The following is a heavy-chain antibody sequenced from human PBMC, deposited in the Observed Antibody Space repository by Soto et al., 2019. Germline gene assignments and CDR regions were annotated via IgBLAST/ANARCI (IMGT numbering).Heavy chain of an antibody. Sequence: SGPTLVKPTQPLTLTCTFSGFSLSTSGVGVGWIRQPPGKALEWLALIYWNDDKRYSPSLKSRLTITKDTSKNQVVLTMTNMDPVDTATYYCAHRPPDYGDYYFDYWGQGTLVTVSS. CDR1: GFSLSTSGVG. J-gene: IGHJ4*02. D-gene: IGHD4-17*01. CDR2: IYWNDDK. CDR3: AHRPPDYGDYYFDY. V-gene: IGHV2-5*01.